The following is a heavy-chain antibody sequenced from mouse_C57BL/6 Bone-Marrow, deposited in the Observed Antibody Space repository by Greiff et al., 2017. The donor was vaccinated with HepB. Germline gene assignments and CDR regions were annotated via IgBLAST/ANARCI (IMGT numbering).Heavy chain of an antibody. J-gene: IGHJ3*01. V-gene: IGHV1-26*01. D-gene: IGHD1-2*01. CDR1: GYTFTDYY. CDR3: ARSAAWFDY. CDR2: INPNNGGT. Sequence: EVQLQQSGPELVKPGASVKISCKASGYTFTDYYMNWVKQSHGKSLEWIGDINPNNGGTSYNQKFKGKATLTVDKSSSTAYMELRSLTSEDSAVYYCARSAAWFDYWGQGTVVTVSA.